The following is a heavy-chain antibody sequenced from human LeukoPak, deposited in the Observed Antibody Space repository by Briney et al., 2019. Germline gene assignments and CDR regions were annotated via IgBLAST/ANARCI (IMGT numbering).Heavy chain of an antibody. V-gene: IGHV3-53*01. CDR3: ARGASSRLYYYYMDV. CDR1: GFTVSSNY. D-gene: IGHD6-6*01. Sequence: GGSLRLSCAASGFTVSSNYMSWVRQAPGKGLEWVSVIYSGGSTYYADSVKGRFTISRDNSKNTLYLQMNSLRAEDTAVYYCARGASSRLYYYYMDVWGKGTTVTVSS. J-gene: IGHJ6*03. CDR2: IYSGGST.